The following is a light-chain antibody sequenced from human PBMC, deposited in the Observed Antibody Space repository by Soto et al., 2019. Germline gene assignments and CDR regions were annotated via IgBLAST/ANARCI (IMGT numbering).Light chain of an antibody. Sequence: IQLTQSPSSLSASVGDRVTITCRSSQGISNFLAWYQQKPGKAPKLLIYAASTLQSGVPSRFSGSGSETDFTLTISSLQPEDFATYSCQQSYSTTWTFGQGTKVDIK. CDR1: QGISNF. CDR3: QQSYSTTWT. V-gene: IGKV1-39*01. CDR2: AAS. J-gene: IGKJ1*01.